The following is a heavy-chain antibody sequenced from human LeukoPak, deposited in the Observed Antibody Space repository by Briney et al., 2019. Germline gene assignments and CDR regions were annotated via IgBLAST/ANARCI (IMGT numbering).Heavy chain of an antibody. V-gene: IGHV4-59*01. J-gene: IGHJ3*02. CDR1: GGTISGYY. D-gene: IGHD3-9*01. Sequence: SETLSLTCTVSGGTISGYYWSWIRQPPGKGLEWIAYIYYSGITDYNPSLQSRVIISVDTSKIQFSLKLSSVTAADTAVYYCARDRTGYADSFDMWGQGTEVTVS. CDR2: IYYSGIT. CDR3: ARDRTGYADSFDM.